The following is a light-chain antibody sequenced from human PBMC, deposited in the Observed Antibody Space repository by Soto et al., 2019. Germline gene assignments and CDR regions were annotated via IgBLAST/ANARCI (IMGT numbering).Light chain of an antibody. CDR3: SSYTTRSTS. CDR1: TSDVSAYNS. Sequence: QSALTQPASVSGSPGQSVTISCTGITSDVSAYNSVSWYQLNPGKAPKLIIYEVTYRPSGVSSRFSGSKSGDMASLTISGLRAEDEADYYCSSYTTRSTSFGGGTKLTVL. CDR2: EVT. J-gene: IGLJ3*02. V-gene: IGLV2-14*01.